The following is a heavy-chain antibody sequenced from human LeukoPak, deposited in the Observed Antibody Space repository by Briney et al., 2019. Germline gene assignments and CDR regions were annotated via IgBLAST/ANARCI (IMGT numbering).Heavy chain of an antibody. J-gene: IGHJ4*02. CDR1: GYTFTGYY. D-gene: IGHD6-19*01. V-gene: IGHV1-2*02. Sequence: ASVKVSCKASGYTFTGYYLHWVRQAPGQGLQWMGWVNPNSGVTDYAQKFQGRVTMTRDTSISTGYMELRRLRYDDTAVYYCARDLAVAGTPLGYWGQGTLVTVSS. CDR2: VNPNSGVT. CDR3: ARDLAVAGTPLGY.